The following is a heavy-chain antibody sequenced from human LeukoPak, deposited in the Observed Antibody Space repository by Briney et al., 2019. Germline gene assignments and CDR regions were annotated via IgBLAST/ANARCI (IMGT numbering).Heavy chain of an antibody. CDR2: IYPGDSDT. V-gene: IGHV5-51*01. Sequence: GESLKISCKGSGYSFTSYWIGWVRQMPGKGLEWMGIIYPGDSDTRYSPSFQGQVTISADKSISTAYLQWSSLKASDTAMYYCARLRWGCSSTSCSNPPPWFDPWGQGTLVTISS. CDR3: ARLRWGCSSTSCSNPPPWFDP. CDR1: GYSFTSYW. D-gene: IGHD2-2*01. J-gene: IGHJ5*02.